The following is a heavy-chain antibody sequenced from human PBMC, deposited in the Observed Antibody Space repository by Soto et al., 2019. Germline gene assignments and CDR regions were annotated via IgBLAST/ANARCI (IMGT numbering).Heavy chain of an antibody. CDR1: GFTFSGSA. V-gene: IGHV3-73*01. J-gene: IGHJ4*02. Sequence: GGSLRLSCAASGFTFSGSAMHWVRQASGKGLEWVGRIRSKANSYATAYAASVKGSFTISRDDSKNTAYLQMNSLKTEDTAVYYCTRQGDPMPGFDYWGQGTLVTVSS. D-gene: IGHD2-21*02. CDR2: IRSKANSYAT. CDR3: TRQGDPMPGFDY.